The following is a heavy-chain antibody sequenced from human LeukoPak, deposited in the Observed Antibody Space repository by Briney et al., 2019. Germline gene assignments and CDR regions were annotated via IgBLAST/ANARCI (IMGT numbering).Heavy chain of an antibody. CDR2: INPNSGDT. J-gene: IGHJ5*02. CDR1: GYTFSGYY. CDR3: ARVQYQLLFEGNWFDP. Sequence: ASEKVSCKASGYTFSGYYIHWVRQAPGQGLEWMGWINPNSGDTHYAQKFQGRVTMTRDTSSSTAYMDLNSLISDDTAVYYCARVQYQLLFEGNWFDPWGQGTLVTVSS. V-gene: IGHV1-2*02. D-gene: IGHD2-2*01.